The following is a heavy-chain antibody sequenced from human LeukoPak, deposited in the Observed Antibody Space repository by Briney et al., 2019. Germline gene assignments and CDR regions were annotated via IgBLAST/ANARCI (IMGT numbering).Heavy chain of an antibody. D-gene: IGHD3-16*01. CDR3: ARQALQGWAPDY. V-gene: IGHV5-51*01. J-gene: IGHJ4*02. Sequence: GESLKISCKGSGYRFASSWIGWVRQMPGKGLQWMGIIYPGDSATRYSPSFQGQVTISADKSISTAYLQWSSLKASDTAMYYCARQALQGWAPDYWGQGTLVTVSS. CDR2: IYPGDSAT. CDR1: GYRFASSW.